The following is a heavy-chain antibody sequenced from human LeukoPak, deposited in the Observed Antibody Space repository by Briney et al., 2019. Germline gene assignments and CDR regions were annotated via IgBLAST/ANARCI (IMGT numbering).Heavy chain of an antibody. V-gene: IGHV5-51*01. J-gene: IGHJ6*04. CDR2: IYPGDSDT. CDR1: GYSFTSYW. Sequence: GESLKISCKVSGYSFTSYWIGWVRQMPGKGLEWMGIIYPGDSDTRYSPSFQGQVTISADKSISTAYLQWSSLKASDTAMYYCARHGIAAAGTGSDYYYGMDVWGKGTTVTVSS. CDR3: ARHGIAAAGTGSDYYYGMDV. D-gene: IGHD6-13*01.